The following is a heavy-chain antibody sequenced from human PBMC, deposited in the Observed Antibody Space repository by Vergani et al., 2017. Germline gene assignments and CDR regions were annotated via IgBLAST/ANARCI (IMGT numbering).Heavy chain of an antibody. J-gene: IGHJ6*03. CDR3: ARVNTETNGHLYYYYYMDV. CDR2: IDHTGRP. CDR1: GGSFTSYH. Sequence: QVQLQQWGGGLLKPSETLSLTCVVNGGSFTSYHWTWIRQSPGEGLEWVGDIDHTGRPYYNPSLKSRLTMSVHKSRNQFSLTLNSVTATDTAIYFCARVNTETNGHLYYYYYMDVWGQGTAVTVS. V-gene: IGHV4-34*01. D-gene: IGHD4-11*01.